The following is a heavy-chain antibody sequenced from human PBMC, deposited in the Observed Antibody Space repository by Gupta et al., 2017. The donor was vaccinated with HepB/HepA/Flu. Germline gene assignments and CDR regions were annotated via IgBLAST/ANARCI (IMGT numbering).Heavy chain of an antibody. CDR3: ASGFMVRGVPEYFDY. Sequence: QVQLQQWGAGLLKPSETLSLTCAVYGGSFSDYYWSWIRQPPGKGLEWIGEINHSGSTNYNPSLKSRVTISIDTSKNQFSLKLNSVTAADTAVNYCASGFMVRGVPEYFDYWGQGTLVTVSS. D-gene: IGHD3-10*01. J-gene: IGHJ4*02. CDR2: INHSGST. CDR1: GGSFSDYY. V-gene: IGHV4-34*01.